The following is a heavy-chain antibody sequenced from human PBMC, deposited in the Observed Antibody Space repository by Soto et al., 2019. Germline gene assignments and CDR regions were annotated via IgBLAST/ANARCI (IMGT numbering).Heavy chain of an antibody. V-gene: IGHV3-30*18. Sequence: GGSLRLSCAASGFTFSSYGMHWVRQAPGKGLEWVAVISYDGSNKYYADSVKGRFTISRDNSKNTLYLQMNSLRAEDTAVYYCAKDLISRYGDYSLSLGMDVWGQGTTVTVSS. CDR2: ISYDGSNK. D-gene: IGHD4-17*01. J-gene: IGHJ6*02. CDR3: AKDLISRYGDYSLSLGMDV. CDR1: GFTFSSYG.